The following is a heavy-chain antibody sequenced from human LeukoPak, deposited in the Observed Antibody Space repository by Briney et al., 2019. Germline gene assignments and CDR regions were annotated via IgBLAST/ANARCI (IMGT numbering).Heavy chain of an antibody. CDR3: ARGGVNIVAYHQNWFDP. V-gene: IGHV4-31*03. CDR2: IYYSGST. J-gene: IGHJ5*02. D-gene: IGHD5-12*01. Sequence: SETLSLTCTVSGGSISSGGYYWSWIRQHPGKGLEWIGYIYYSGSTYYNPSLKSRVTISVDTSKNQFSLKLSSVTAADTAVYYCARGGVNIVAYHQNWFDPWGQGTLVTVSS. CDR1: GGSISSGGYY.